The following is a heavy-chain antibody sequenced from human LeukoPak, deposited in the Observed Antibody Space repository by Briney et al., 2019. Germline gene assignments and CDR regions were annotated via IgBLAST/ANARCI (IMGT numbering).Heavy chain of an antibody. J-gene: IGHJ4*02. CDR2: FKSEADGGTS. CDR3: CTPSGATALSPSFGL. CDR1: GFAFTSAW. V-gene: IGHV3-15*01. Sequence: PGGSLRLSCAASGFAFTSAWMTWVRKAPGKGLKGVGRFKSEADGGTSDYATAVKGRFFISRDDLDNTLYLQMNSLKSEDTAMYYCCTPSGATALSPSFGLWGQGTLVTVSS. D-gene: IGHD3-16*01.